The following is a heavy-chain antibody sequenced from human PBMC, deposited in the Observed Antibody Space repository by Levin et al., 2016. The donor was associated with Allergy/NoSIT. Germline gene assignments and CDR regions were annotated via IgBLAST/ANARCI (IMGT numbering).Heavy chain of an antibody. CDR3: ARASDRLMGP. CDR2: INYSGAS. V-gene: IGHV4-59*08. J-gene: IGHJ5*02. D-gene: IGHD1-26*01. CDR1: GVSITSYF. Sequence: SETLSLTCTVSGVSITSYFWCWIRLSPGKGLEWIGYINYSGASNYNPSLKSRVTMSFDASKNQFFLNLTSLTAADTAIYYCARASDRLMGPWGQGSLVTVSS.